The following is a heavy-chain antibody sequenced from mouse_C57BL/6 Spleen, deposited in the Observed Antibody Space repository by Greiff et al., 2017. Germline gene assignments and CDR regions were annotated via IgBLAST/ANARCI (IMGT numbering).Heavy chain of an antibody. J-gene: IGHJ3*01. CDR3: ARGYDYDVWFAD. V-gene: IGHV1-4*01. CDR2: INPSSGYT. D-gene: IGHD2-4*01. Sequence: QVQLKQSGAELARPGASVKMSCKASGYTFTSYTMHWVKQRPGQGLEWIGYINPSSGYTKYNQKFKDKDTLTADKSSSTAYMQLSSLTSEDSAVYYCARGYDYDVWFADWGQGTLVTVSA. CDR1: GYTFTSYT.